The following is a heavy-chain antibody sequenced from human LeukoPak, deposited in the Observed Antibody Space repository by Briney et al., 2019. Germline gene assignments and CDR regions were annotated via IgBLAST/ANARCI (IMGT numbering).Heavy chain of an antibody. D-gene: IGHD2-21*02. CDR2: INHSGYT. J-gene: IGHJ4*02. CDR1: GVSFDDYY. V-gene: IGHV4-34*01. Sequence: SETLSLTCAVSGVSFDDYYWSWVRQTPGKGLEWIGEINHSGYTNDSPSLKSRVTLSIDTSRKQFSLNLRFVTVADTGIYYCTRMTAGHDYWGQGTLVTVSS. CDR3: TRMTAGHDY.